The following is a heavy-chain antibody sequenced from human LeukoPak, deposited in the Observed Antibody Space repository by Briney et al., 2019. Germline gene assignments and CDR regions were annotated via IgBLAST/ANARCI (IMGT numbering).Heavy chain of an antibody. CDR3: ARVPDGSSFDY. D-gene: IGHD6-13*01. CDR2: INTNTGNP. V-gene: IGHV7-4-1*02. CDR1: GDSITSYV. Sequence: ASVRVSCKAAGDSITSYVMDRVRQAPGQWLEWMGWINTNTGNPTYAQGFTGRFVFSLDTSVSTAYLQISSLKAEDTAVYYCARVPDGSSFDYWGQGTLVTVSS. J-gene: IGHJ4*02.